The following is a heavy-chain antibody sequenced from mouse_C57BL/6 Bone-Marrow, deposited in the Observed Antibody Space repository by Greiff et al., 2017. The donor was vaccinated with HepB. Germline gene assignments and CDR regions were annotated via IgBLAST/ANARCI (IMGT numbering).Heavy chain of an antibody. Sequence: QVQLQQSGAELARPGASVKLSCKASGYTFTSYGISWVKQRTGQGLEWIGEIYPRSGNTYYNEKFKGKATLTADKSYSTAYMELRSLTSEDSAVYFCAREGYYYGSSPAWFAYWGQGTLVTVSA. CDR3: AREGYYYGSSPAWFAY. J-gene: IGHJ3*01. CDR2: IYPRSGNT. CDR1: GYTFTSYG. D-gene: IGHD1-1*01. V-gene: IGHV1-81*01.